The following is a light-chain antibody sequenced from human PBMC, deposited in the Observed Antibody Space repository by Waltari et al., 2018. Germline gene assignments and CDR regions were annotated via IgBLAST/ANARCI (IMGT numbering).Light chain of an antibody. J-gene: IGKJ4*01. Sequence: DIVMTQSPLSLPVTRGEPASTSCRSSQSLLHNNGYNYLDWYLQKPGQSPQLLIYLGSNRASGVPDRFSGSGSGTDFTLKISRVEAEDVGVYYCMQALQTPGLTFGGGTKVEIK. CDR3: MQALQTPGLT. CDR1: QSLLHNNGYNY. CDR2: LGS. V-gene: IGKV2-28*01.